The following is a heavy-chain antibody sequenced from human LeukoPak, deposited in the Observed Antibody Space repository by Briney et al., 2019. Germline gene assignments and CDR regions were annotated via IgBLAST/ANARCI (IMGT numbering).Heavy chain of an antibody. D-gene: IGHD6-13*01. V-gene: IGHV4-38-2*02. CDR3: ARESRDWFDP. J-gene: IGHJ5*02. CDR2: IYHSGST. Sequence: SETLSLTCTVSGYSISSGYYWGWIRQPAGKGLEWIGSIYHSGSTYYNPSLKSRVTISVDTSKNQFSLKLSSVTAADTAVYYCARESRDWFDPWGQGTLVTVSS. CDR1: GYSISSGYY.